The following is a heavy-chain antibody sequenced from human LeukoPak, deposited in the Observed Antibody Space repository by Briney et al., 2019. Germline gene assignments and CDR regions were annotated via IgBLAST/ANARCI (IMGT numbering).Heavy chain of an antibody. CDR1: GFTFSNYN. J-gene: IGHJ4*02. CDR2: INNVGSHI. CDR3: ARDPTQYLRYVYFDY. Sequence: GGSLRLSCAASGFTFSNYNMNWVRQAPGKGLEWVSSINNVGSHIYYAGSVRGRFTISRDNAKNLLYLQMDSLRAEDTAVYYCARDPTQYLRYVYFDYWGQGTLVTVSS. V-gene: IGHV3-21*01. D-gene: IGHD4-11*01.